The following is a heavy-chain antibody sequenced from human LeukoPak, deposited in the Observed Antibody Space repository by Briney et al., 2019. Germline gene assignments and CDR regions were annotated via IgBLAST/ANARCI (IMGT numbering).Heavy chain of an antibody. CDR3: ARGLVTTNPYSDF. J-gene: IGHJ4*02. D-gene: IGHD4-11*01. CDR1: GGSFSGYY. CDR2: INHSGST. V-gene: IGHV4-34*01. Sequence: SETLSLTCAVYGGSFSGYYWSWIRQPPGKGLEWIGEINHSGSTNYNPSLKSRVTISVDTSKNQFSLKLSSVTAADTAVYYCARGLVTTNPYSDFWGQGTLVTVSS.